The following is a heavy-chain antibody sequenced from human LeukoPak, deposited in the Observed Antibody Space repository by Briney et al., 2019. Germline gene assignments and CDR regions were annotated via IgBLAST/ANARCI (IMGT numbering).Heavy chain of an antibody. Sequence: GGSLRLSCAASGFSFSSYSMNWVRQAPGKGLEWVSYISHTGRTMSYADSVKGRFTISRDNARNSLYLQMNSLRAGDTAVYYCARAHCGSTSCYFDYWGQGTLVTVSS. J-gene: IGHJ4*02. CDR3: ARAHCGSTSCYFDY. CDR1: GFSFSSYS. CDR2: ISHTGRTM. V-gene: IGHV3-48*04. D-gene: IGHD2-2*01.